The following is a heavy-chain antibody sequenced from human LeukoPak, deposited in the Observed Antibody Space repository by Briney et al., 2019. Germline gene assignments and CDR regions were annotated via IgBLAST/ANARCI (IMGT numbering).Heavy chain of an antibody. Sequence: GGSLRLSCAASGFTFNNYAMYWVRQAPGKGLEWVALISYDGSNKYYADSVKGRFTISRDNSKNTLYLQMNRLRAEDTAVYYCARGSHLFDYWGQGTLVTVSS. CDR1: GFTFNNYA. V-gene: IGHV3-30-3*01. CDR3: ARGSHLFDY. J-gene: IGHJ4*02. CDR2: ISYDGSNK.